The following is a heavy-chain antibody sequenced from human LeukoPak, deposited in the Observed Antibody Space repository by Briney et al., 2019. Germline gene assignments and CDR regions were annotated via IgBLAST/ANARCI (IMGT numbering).Heavy chain of an antibody. Sequence: ASVKVSCKASGYTFTGYYVHWVRQAPGQGLEWMGWMNPKSGGTNYAQKFEARVTMTRNTSISTAYMELSSLRSEDTAVYYCARAGGYCGRISCPYYFDYWGQGSLVAVSS. CDR1: GYTFTGYY. D-gene: IGHD2-15*01. CDR2: MNPKSGGT. CDR3: ARAGGYCGRISCPYYFDY. V-gene: IGHV1-2*02. J-gene: IGHJ4*02.